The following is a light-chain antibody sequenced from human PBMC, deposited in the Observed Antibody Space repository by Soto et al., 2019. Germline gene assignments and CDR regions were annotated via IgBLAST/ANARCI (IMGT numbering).Light chain of an antibody. Sequence: EIMLTQFPATLSLSPGERATLSCRASQSVSSYLAWYQQKPGQAPRLLIYDASNRATGIPARFSGSGSGTDFTLTISSLEPQDFAVYYCQQRSNWPITFGQGTRLDIK. CDR2: DAS. CDR3: QQRSNWPIT. V-gene: IGKV3-11*01. J-gene: IGKJ5*01. CDR1: QSVSSY.